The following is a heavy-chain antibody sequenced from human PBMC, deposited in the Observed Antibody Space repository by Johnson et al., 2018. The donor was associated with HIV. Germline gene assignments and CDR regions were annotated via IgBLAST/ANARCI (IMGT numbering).Heavy chain of an antibody. V-gene: IGHV3-13*01. CDR1: GFTSSYFD. J-gene: IGHJ3*02. CDR2: IGITGDT. Sequence: VLLVESGGGLVQTGGSLRLSCAASGFTSSYFDMHWVRQGPGKGLQWVSGIGITGDTYYVGSVKGRFTISRDHAKNSLYLQMNSLKTEDTAVYYCTTHYYDSSGPPESPHLAAFDIWGQGTMVTVSS. D-gene: IGHD3-22*01. CDR3: TTHYYDSSGPPESPHLAAFDI.